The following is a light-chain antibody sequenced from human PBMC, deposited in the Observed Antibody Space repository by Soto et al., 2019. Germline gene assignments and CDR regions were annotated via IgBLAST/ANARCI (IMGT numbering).Light chain of an antibody. J-gene: IGKJ1*01. V-gene: IGKV3-20*01. CDR3: QQYGSSPWT. CDR1: QSASSRY. Sequence: EIVLTQSPGTLSLSPGERATLSCRAGQSASSRYLAWYQQKPGQAPRLLIYGASSRATGIPDRFSGSGSGTAFTLTISSLEPEDFAVYYCQQYGSSPWTFGQGTKVEIK. CDR2: GAS.